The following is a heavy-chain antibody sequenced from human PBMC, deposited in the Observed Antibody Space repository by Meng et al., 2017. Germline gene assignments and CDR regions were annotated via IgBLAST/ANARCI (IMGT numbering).Heavy chain of an antibody. CDR3: AKDFRTMVRGVIIFGPLYYYYYGMDV. CDR2: IRWNSGSI. Sequence: SLKISCAASGFTFDDYAMHLVRQAPGKGLEWVSGIRWNSGSIGYADSVKGRFTISRDNAKNSLYLQMNSLRAEDTALYYCAKDFRTMVRGVIIFGPLYYYYYGMDVWGQGTTVTVSS. V-gene: IGHV3-9*01. J-gene: IGHJ6*02. CDR1: GFTFDDYA. D-gene: IGHD3-10*01.